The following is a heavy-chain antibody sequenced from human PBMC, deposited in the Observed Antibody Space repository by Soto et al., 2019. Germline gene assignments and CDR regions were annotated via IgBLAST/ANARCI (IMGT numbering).Heavy chain of an antibody. D-gene: IGHD6-6*01. CDR2: IYHSGNT. J-gene: IGHJ3*02. CDR1: GGSIGMGGYY. V-gene: IGHV4-31*03. CDR3: ARVGISSSDAFDI. Sequence: SHMLSLSCSVSGGSIGMGGYYCSWIRELPGKDLEWIGYIYHSGNTYYNSSLKSRLTISVDTSKNQFSLKLTSVTAADTAVYYCARVGISSSDAFDIWGQGTMVTVSS.